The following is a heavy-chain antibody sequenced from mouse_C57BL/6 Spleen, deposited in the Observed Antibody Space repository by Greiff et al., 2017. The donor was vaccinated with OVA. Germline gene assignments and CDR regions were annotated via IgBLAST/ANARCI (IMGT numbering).Heavy chain of an antibody. V-gene: IGHV5-16*01. CDR3: AREMDGYYGFDV. CDR1: GFTFSDYY. J-gene: IGHJ1*03. CDR2: INYDGSST. Sequence: EVMLVESEGGLVQPGSSMKLSCTASGFTFSDYYMAWVRQVPEKGLEWVANINYDGSSTYYLDSLKSRFIISRDNAKNILYLQMSSLKSEDTATYYCAREMDGYYGFDVWGTGTTVTVSS. D-gene: IGHD2-3*01.